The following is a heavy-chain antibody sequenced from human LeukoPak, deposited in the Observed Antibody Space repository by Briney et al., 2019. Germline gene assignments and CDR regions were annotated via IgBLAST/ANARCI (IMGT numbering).Heavy chain of an antibody. V-gene: IGHV4-39*07. CDR2: FYYSGST. J-gene: IGHJ4*02. CDR3: AREGDGYNSFDY. CDR1: GGSISSGGYY. D-gene: IGHD5-24*01. Sequence: SETLSLTCTVSGGSISSGGYYWSWIRQPPGKGLEWIGSFYYSGSTYYNPSLKSRVTISVDTSKNQFSLKLSSVTAADTAVYCCAREGDGYNSFDYWGQGTLVTVSS.